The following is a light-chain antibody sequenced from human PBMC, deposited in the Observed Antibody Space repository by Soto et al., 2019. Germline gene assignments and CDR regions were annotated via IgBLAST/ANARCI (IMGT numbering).Light chain of an antibody. CDR2: DVS. J-gene: IGLJ3*02. CDR1: SSDVGGYNY. Sequence: QSVLTQPASVSGSPGQSITISCTGTSSDVGGYNYVSWYQQHPGKAPKLMIYDVSNRPSGVYNRFSGSKSGNTASLTISGLQAEDEADYYCSSYASTTWVFGGGTKLTVL. V-gene: IGLV2-14*01. CDR3: SSYASTTWV.